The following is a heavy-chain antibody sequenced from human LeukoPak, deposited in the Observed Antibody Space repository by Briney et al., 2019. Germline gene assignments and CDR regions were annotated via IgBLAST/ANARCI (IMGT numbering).Heavy chain of an antibody. CDR3: ARVGMIFGVLYPDYYYYGMDV. D-gene: IGHD3-3*01. CDR1: GYTFTSYD. Sequence: ASVKVSCKASGYTFTSYDINWVRQATGQGLEWMGWMNPNSGNTGYAQKFQGRVTMTRNTSISTAYMELSSLRSEDTAVYYCARVGMIFGVLYPDYYYYGMDVWGQGTTVTVSS. V-gene: IGHV1-8*01. CDR2: MNPNSGNT. J-gene: IGHJ6*02.